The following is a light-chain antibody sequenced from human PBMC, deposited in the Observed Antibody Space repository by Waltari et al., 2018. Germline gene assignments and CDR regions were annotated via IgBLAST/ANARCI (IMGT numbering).Light chain of an antibody. Sequence: EIVLRQSLRTLPLSPGEGAPSSCRARQSVSSNYLTWSQQKPGQAPRLLIYGASSRATGIPDRFSGSGSGTDFTLTISRLEPEDFAVYYCQQYGSSPLTFGPGTKVDIK. V-gene: IGKV3-20*01. CDR1: QSVSSNY. J-gene: IGKJ3*01. CDR3: QQYGSSPLT. CDR2: GAS.